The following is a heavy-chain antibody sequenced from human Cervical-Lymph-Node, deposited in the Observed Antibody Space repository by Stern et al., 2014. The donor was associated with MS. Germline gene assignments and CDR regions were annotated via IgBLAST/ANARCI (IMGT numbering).Heavy chain of an antibody. CDR2: LSNEGGKQ. CDR1: GFIFSSYA. V-gene: IGHV3-30-3*01. Sequence: VQLLESGGGVVQPGRSLRLSCAASGFIFSSYAMHWVRQAPGKGLDWVAFLSNEGGKQFYADSVQGRFTIPRDTSNNTLYLQMNSLRPEDTAVYYCARDTCRGGGCYFRYWGQGILITVSS. CDR3: ARDTCRGGGCYFRY. J-gene: IGHJ4*02. D-gene: IGHD2-15*01.